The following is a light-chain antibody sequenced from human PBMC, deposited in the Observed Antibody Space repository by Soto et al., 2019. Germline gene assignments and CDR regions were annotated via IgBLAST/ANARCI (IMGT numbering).Light chain of an antibody. CDR2: DVS. J-gene: IGLJ2*01. CDR1: SSNVGGYNY. V-gene: IGLV2-14*01. Sequence: QSALTQPASVSGSPGQSVTISCTGTSSNVGGYNYVSWYQQHPGKAPQLMIYDVSNRPSGVSDRFSGSKSGTTASLTISGLQAEDEAEYYCSSYASSSTVVFGGGTKLTVL. CDR3: SSYASSSTVV.